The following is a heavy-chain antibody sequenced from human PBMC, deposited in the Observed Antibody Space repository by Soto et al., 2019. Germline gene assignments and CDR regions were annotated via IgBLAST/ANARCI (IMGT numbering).Heavy chain of an antibody. J-gene: IGHJ6*02. CDR1: GGSISSGGYY. V-gene: IGHV4-31*03. CDR3: AASCVACGGFNYYGMDV. CDR2: IYYSGST. D-gene: IGHD5-12*01. Sequence: QVQLQESGPGLVKHSQTLSLTCTVSGGSISSGGYYWSWIRQHPGKGLERIGYIYYSGSTYYNPSLKSRVTISVDTSKNQFSLKLSSVTAADTAVYYCAASCVACGGFNYYGMDVWGQGTTVTVSS.